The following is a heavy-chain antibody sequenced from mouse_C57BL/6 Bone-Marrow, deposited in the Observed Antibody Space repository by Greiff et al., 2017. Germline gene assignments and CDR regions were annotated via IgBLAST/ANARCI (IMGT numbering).Heavy chain of an antibody. V-gene: IGHV2-3*01. CDR3: AKQALYYYYAMDY. J-gene: IGHJ4*01. CDR1: GFSLTSYG. Sequence: VKLVESGPGLVAPSQSLSITCTVSGFSLTSYGVSWVRQPPGKGLEWLGVIWGDGSTNYHSAPISRLSTSKDNTKSQVFIKLNSLQTDDTATYDCAKQALYYYYAMDYWGQGTSVTVSS. D-gene: IGHD1-1*01. CDR2: IWGDGST.